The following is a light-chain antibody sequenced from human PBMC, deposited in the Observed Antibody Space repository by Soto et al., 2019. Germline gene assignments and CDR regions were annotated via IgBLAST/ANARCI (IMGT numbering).Light chain of an antibody. V-gene: IGLV2-8*01. CDR1: SSDVGGYNS. CDR2: EVN. Sequence: QSALTQPPSASGSPGQSVTISCTGTSSDVGGYNSVSWYQQHPGKAPKLMIYEVNKRPSGVPDRFSASKSDSTASLTVSGLKADDEAQYYCSSYAGSKNLVFGGGTKLTVL. J-gene: IGLJ2*01. CDR3: SSYAGSKNLV.